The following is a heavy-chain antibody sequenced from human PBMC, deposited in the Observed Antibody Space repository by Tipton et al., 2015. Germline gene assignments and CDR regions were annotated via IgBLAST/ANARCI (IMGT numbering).Heavy chain of an antibody. V-gene: IGHV4-4*02. J-gene: IGHJ4*02. CDR3: AREVWYSDSTGYDY. D-gene: IGHD3-22*01. CDR1: GDSISSSNW. Sequence: TLSLTCSVSGDSISSSNWWSWVRQPPGKGLEWIGEIHHGGSTNYNPSLKSRVTMSVDTSKNQFSLHLSSVTAADTAVYYCAREVWYSDSTGYDYWGQGTLVTVSS. CDR2: IHHGGST.